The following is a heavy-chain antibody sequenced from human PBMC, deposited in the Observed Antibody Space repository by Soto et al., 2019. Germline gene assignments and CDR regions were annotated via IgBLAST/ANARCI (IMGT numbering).Heavy chain of an antibody. CDR1: GFTFSNYG. Sequence: EVQLLESGGGLVQPGGSLRLSCAASGFTFSNYGMTWVRQAPGKGLEWVSGMSRDGGVTDYTDSVKGRFTISRDISKNTLYLHINSLRAEDTAVYYCAKIDKFNPQSSGWANRFDYWGQGTLVTVSS. CDR3: AKIDKFNPQSSGWANRFDY. J-gene: IGHJ4*02. D-gene: IGHD6-19*01. CDR2: MSRDGGVT. V-gene: IGHV3-23*01.